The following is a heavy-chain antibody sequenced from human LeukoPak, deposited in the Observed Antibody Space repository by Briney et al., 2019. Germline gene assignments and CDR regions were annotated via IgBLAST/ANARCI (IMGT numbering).Heavy chain of an antibody. Sequence: GGSLRLSCAPSGFTFSSYAMSWVRQAPGKGLEWVSAISGSGGSTYYADSVKGRFTISRDNSKNTLYLQMNSLRAEDTAVYYCAKGAQEDIVVVVAANHAFDIWGQGTMVTVSS. CDR2: ISGSGGST. J-gene: IGHJ3*02. CDR1: GFTFSSYA. V-gene: IGHV3-23*01. CDR3: AKGAQEDIVVVVAANHAFDI. D-gene: IGHD2-15*01.